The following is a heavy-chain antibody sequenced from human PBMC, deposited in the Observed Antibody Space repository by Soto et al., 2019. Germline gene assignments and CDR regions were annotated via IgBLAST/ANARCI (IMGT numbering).Heavy chain of an antibody. CDR1: GGTFSSYT. D-gene: IGHD3-10*01. CDR3: ARDGGVLWFGGPTLY. V-gene: IGHV1-69*08. CDR2: IIPILGIA. J-gene: IGHJ4*02. Sequence: QVQLVQSGAEVKKPGSSVKVSCTASGGTFSSYTISWVRQAPGQGLEWMGRIIPILGIANYAQKFQGRVTITADKSTITAYRELSSLRSEDTAVYYCARDGGVLWFGGPTLYCGQGTLVTVSS.